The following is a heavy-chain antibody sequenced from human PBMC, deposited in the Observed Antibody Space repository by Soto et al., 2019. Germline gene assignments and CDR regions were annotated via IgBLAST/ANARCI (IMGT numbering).Heavy chain of an antibody. CDR3: AKDPYDFWSGYNWFDP. CDR1: GFTFSSYG. V-gene: IGHV3-30*18. Sequence: SLKISFAASGFTFSSYGMHWVRQAPGKGLEWVAVISYDGSNKYYADSVKGRFTISRDNSKNTLYLQMNSLRAEDTAVYYCAKDPYDFWSGYNWFDPWGQGTLVTVSS. J-gene: IGHJ5*02. D-gene: IGHD3-3*01. CDR2: ISYDGSNK.